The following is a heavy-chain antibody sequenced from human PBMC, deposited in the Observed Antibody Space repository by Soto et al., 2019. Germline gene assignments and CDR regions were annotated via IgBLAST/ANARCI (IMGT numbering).Heavy chain of an antibody. V-gene: IGHV3-23*01. CDR2: ISGSGGST. CDR3: AKAPSGDYVWGSYRPPLDY. CDR1: GFTFSSYA. D-gene: IGHD3-16*02. Sequence: LSCAASGFTFSSYAMSWVRQAPGKGLEWVSAISGSGGSTYYADSVRGRFTISRDNSKNTLYLQMNSLRAEDTAAYYCAKAPSGDYVWGSYRPPLDYWGQGTLVTVSS. J-gene: IGHJ4*02.